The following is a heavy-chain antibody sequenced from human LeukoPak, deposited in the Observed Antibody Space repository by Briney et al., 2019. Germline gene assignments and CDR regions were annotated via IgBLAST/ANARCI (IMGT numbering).Heavy chain of an antibody. D-gene: IGHD3-22*01. Sequence: ASVRVSCEASGYTLTSEDINWVRQATGQGLEGVGWMNPNSGNTVYAQKVQGRVTMTRNTAIRTAYMELTTLTSAATPAYYCATPGVHYDPSGYYPFQHWGQGTLVIVSS. CDR2: MNPNSGNT. CDR1: GYTLTSED. V-gene: IGHV1-8*01. CDR3: ATPGVHYDPSGYYPFQH. J-gene: IGHJ1*01.